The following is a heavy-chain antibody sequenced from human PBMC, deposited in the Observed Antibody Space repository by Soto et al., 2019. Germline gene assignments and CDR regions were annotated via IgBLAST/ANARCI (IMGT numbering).Heavy chain of an antibody. V-gene: IGHV4-59*01. CDR1: GGSISSYY. CDR2: IYYSGST. J-gene: IGHJ4*02. CDR3: ARSLYYYDSSGYYAYYFDY. D-gene: IGHD3-22*01. Sequence: SETLSLTCSVSGGSISSYYRGWIRQPPGKGLEWIGYIYYSGSTNYNPSLKSRVTISVDTSKNQFSLKLSSVTAADTAVYYCARSLYYYDSSGYYAYYFDYWGQGTLVTVSS.